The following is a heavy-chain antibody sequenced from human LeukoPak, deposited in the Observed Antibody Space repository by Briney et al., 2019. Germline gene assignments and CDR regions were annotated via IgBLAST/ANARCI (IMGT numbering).Heavy chain of an antibody. CDR1: GGSVSSYY. Sequence: SETLSLTCTVSGGSVSSYYWSWIRQPPGKGLEGIGDIYYSGGTNYNPFLKSRVTISVDTSKHQFSLKLSSVTAADTAVYYFPTEAAYRYGQNPLFDLWGQGTLVTVSS. CDR2: IYYSGGT. CDR3: PTEAAYRYGQNPLFDL. D-gene: IGHD5-18*01. J-gene: IGHJ4*02. V-gene: IGHV4-59*02.